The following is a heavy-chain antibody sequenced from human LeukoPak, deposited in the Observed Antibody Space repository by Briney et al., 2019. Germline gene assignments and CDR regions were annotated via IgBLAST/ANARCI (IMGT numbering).Heavy chain of an antibody. Sequence: PGGSLRLSCAASGFTLHGYEMNWVRLAPGTGLEWISYISRTGNSIYYADSVKGRFTISRDSAKKSLYLQMNSLRAEDTAVYYCARGAYSSNWYVDYWGQGTLVTVAS. D-gene: IGHD6-13*01. CDR3: ARGAYSSNWYVDY. CDR1: GFTLHGYE. V-gene: IGHV3-48*03. J-gene: IGHJ4*02. CDR2: ISRTGNSI.